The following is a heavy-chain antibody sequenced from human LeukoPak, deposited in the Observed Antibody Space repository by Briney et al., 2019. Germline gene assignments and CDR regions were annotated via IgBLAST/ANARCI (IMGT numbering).Heavy chain of an antibody. D-gene: IGHD2-21*01. CDR2: IIPFLGTT. CDR3: TIIPNVILFTHYFEY. Sequence: SVKVSCKASGGVFTTYAISWVRQAPGQGLEWMGSIIPFLGTTNYAQKFQGRVTITADEPTRTAYMELTYVRSDDTAVYYCTIIPNVILFTHYFEYWGQGILVTVSS. J-gene: IGHJ4*02. CDR1: GGVFTTYA. V-gene: IGHV1-69*11.